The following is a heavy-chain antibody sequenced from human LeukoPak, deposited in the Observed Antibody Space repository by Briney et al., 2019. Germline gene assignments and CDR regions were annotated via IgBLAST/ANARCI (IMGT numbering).Heavy chain of an antibody. J-gene: IGHJ5*02. CDR2: ISGSGKTI. V-gene: IGHV3-11*04. CDR1: GFTFSDYY. CDR3: ARENFRGYDRENYFDP. Sequence: GGSLRLSCAASGFTFSDYYMSWIRQARGKGREWISYISGSGKTIYDADSVKGRFTISRDNAKNSLYLQMNSLRPEGTAVYYCARENFRGYDRENYFDPWGQGTLVTVSS. D-gene: IGHD5-12*01.